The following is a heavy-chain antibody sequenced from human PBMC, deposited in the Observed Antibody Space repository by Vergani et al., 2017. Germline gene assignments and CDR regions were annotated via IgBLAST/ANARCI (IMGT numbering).Heavy chain of an antibody. J-gene: IGHJ4*02. D-gene: IGHD6-19*01. V-gene: IGHV1-3*01. CDR1: GYTFTSYA. Sequence: QVQLVQSGAEVKKPGASVKVSCKASGYTFTSYAMHWVRQAPGQRLEWMGWINAGNGNTKYSQKFQGRVTITADESTSTAYMELSSLRSEDTAVYYCARGQPAQHSSGYHGSFDYWGQGTLVTVSS. CDR2: INAGNGNT. CDR3: ARGQPAQHSSGYHGSFDY.